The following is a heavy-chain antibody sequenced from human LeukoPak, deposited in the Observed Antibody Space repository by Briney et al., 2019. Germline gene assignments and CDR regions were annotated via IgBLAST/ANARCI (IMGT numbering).Heavy chain of an antibody. CDR1: GFTFSSYA. CDR2: ISGSGGST. CDR3: AKASPYYYDSSGYKYYFDY. J-gene: IGHJ4*02. D-gene: IGHD3-22*01. V-gene: IGHV3-23*01. Sequence: GGSLRLSCAASGFTFSSYAMSWVRQAPGKGLEWVSAISGSGGSTYYADSVKGRFTISRDNSKNTLYLQMNSLRAEDTAAYYCAKASPYYYDSSGYKYYFDYWGQGTLVTVSS.